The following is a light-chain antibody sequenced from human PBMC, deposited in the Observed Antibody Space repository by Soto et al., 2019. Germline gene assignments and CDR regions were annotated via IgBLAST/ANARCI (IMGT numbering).Light chain of an antibody. J-gene: IGKJ5*01. CDR3: QQRSDWHRPVT. CDR1: QSVSSY. Sequence: EIVLTQSPATLSLSPGERATLSCRASQSVSSYLAWYQQKPGQAPRLLIYDASNRATGIPARFSGSGSGTDFSLTIRRLEPQDFAVYYCQQRSDWHRPVTFGQGTGLEIK. CDR2: DAS. V-gene: IGKV3-11*01.